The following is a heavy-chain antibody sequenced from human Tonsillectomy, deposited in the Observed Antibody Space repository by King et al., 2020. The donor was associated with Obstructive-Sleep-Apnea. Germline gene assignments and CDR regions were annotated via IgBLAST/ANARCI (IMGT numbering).Heavy chain of an antibody. CDR3: TTDRGIPSAPLFDS. Sequence: VQLVESGGGLVKPGGSLRLSCATSGFAFNNAWVSWVRQAPGKGLEWVGHIKGKTDGGTADYAAPVKGRFTISRDDSKNTLYLQMNSLKTEDSAVYYCTTDRGIPSAPLFDSWGQVTLVTVSS. V-gene: IGHV3-15*01. CDR2: IKGKTDGGTA. CDR1: GFAFNNAW. J-gene: IGHJ4*02.